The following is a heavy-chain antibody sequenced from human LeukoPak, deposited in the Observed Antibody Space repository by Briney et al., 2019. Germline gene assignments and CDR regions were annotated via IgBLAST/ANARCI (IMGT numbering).Heavy chain of an antibody. CDR1: GGSSSSGDYY. Sequence: SQTLSLTCTVSGGSSSSGDYYWGWIRQPPGKGLEWIGYIYYSGSTYYNPSLKSRVTISVDTSKNQFSLKLSSVTAADTAVYYCARDGGYSYGLFDYWGQGTLVTVSS. V-gene: IGHV4-30-4*08. J-gene: IGHJ4*02. CDR3: ARDGGYSYGLFDY. D-gene: IGHD5-18*01. CDR2: IYYSGST.